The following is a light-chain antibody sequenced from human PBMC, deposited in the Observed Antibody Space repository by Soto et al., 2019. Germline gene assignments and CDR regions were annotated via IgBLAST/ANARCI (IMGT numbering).Light chain of an antibody. CDR1: SSNIGINY. J-gene: IGLJ3*02. CDR3: AAWDDSLSSPV. CDR2: RNN. Sequence: QSVLTQPPSASGTPGQRVTISCSGSSSNIGINYVYWYQQLPGTAPKLLIYRNNQRPSGVPDRFSGSKSGTSASLAISGLRSEDEADYYCAAWDDSLSSPVFGGGPKHTVL. V-gene: IGLV1-47*01.